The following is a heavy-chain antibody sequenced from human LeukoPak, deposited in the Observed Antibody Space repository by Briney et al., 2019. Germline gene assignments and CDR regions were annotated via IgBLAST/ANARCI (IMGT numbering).Heavy chain of an antibody. D-gene: IGHD1-1*01. Sequence: PSETLSLTCTVSGGSISSSSYYWGRIRQPPGKGLEWVSVIYSGGSTYYADSVKGRFTISRDNSKNTLYLQMNSLRAEDTAVYYCARVRGGTRPFDFWGQGTLVTVSS. CDR2: IYSGGST. J-gene: IGHJ4*02. V-gene: IGHV3-53*01. CDR1: GGSISSSSYY. CDR3: ARVRGGTRPFDF.